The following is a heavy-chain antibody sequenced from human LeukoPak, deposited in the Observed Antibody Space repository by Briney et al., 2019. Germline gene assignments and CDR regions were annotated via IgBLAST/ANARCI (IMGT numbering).Heavy chain of an antibody. D-gene: IGHD3-22*01. CDR3: AMMHPHYDGGGYSVQ. CDR1: GFTFSNYA. Sequence: GGSLRLSCAASGFTFSNYAMSWVRRAPGKGLEWVSGIPASGGSPSYADSVKGRFTISRDNPGNTLFMEMHSLRAEDTAFYYCAMMHPHYDGGGYSVQWGQGTLVTVSS. V-gene: IGHV3-23*01. CDR2: IPASGGSP. J-gene: IGHJ4*02.